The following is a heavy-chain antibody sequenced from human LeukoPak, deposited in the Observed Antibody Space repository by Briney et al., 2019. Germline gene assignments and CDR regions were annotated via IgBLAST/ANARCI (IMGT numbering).Heavy chain of an antibody. Sequence: SETLSLTCTVSGGSISSHYWSWIRQPPGKGLEWIGDIYYSGSTNYNPSLKSRVTILVDTSKNQFSLKLSSVTAADTAVYYCARDTGLFDYWGQGTLVTVSS. CDR3: ARDTGLFDY. CDR2: IYYSGST. J-gene: IGHJ4*02. D-gene: IGHD3/OR15-3a*01. CDR1: GGSISSHY. V-gene: IGHV4-59*11.